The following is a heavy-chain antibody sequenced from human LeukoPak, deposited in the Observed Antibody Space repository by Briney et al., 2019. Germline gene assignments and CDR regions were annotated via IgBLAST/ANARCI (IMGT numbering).Heavy chain of an antibody. D-gene: IGHD3-9*01. Sequence: SETLSLTCAVYGVSFSGYYWSWLRQPPGKGLEWIGEINHSGSTNYNPSLKSRVTISVDTSKNQFSLKLSSVTAADTAVYYCARGLPYYDILTGYFTPHKYYFDYWGQGTLVTVSS. CDR2: INHSGST. CDR3: ARGLPYYDILTGYFTPHKYYFDY. CDR1: GVSFSGYY. J-gene: IGHJ4*02. V-gene: IGHV4-34*01.